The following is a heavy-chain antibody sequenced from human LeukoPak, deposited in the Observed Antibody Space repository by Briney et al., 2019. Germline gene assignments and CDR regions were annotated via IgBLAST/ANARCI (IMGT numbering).Heavy chain of an antibody. J-gene: IGHJ4*02. CDR3: ARGHYGSGSYYKGYYFDY. Sequence: ASVKVSCKASGYTFTSYDINWVRQATGQGLEWMGWMNPNSGNTGYAQKFQGRVTMTRNTSISTAYMELSSLRSEDTAVYYCARGHYGSGSYYKGYYFDYWGQGTLVTVSS. V-gene: IGHV1-8*01. D-gene: IGHD3-10*01. CDR1: GYTFTSYD. CDR2: MNPNSGNT.